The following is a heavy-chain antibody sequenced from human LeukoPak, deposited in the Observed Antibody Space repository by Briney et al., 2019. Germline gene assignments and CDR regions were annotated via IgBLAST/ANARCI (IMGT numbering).Heavy chain of an antibody. CDR2: IYTSGST. Sequence: PSETLSLTCTVSGGSISSYYWSWLRQPAGKGLEWIGRIYTSGSTNYNPSLKSRVTISVDTSKNQFSLKLSSVTAADTAVYYCARGGDSSSWYYYYGMDVWGQGTTVTVSS. CDR3: ARGGDSSSWYYYYGMDV. V-gene: IGHV4-4*07. J-gene: IGHJ6*02. CDR1: GGSISSYY. D-gene: IGHD6-13*01.